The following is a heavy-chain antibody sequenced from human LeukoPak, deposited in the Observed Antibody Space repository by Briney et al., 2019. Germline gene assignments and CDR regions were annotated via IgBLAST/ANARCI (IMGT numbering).Heavy chain of an antibody. CDR3: ARDAFNAYYDFWSGYYDY. CDR2: IYYSGST. J-gene: IGHJ4*02. Sequence: SETLSLTCTVSGGSISSGDYYWSWIRQPPGKGLERIGYIYYSGSTYYNPSLKSRVAISVDTSKNQFSLKLSSVTAADTAVYYCARDAFNAYYDFWSGYYDYWGQGTLVTVSS. D-gene: IGHD3-3*01. CDR1: GGSISSGDYY. V-gene: IGHV4-30-4*08.